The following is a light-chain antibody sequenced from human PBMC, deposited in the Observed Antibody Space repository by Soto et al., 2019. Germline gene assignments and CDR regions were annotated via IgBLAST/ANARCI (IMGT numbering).Light chain of an antibody. CDR3: QQYNRSPWT. Sequence: DIQMTQSPSTLSASVGDRATITCRASQTISSWLAWYQQKPGRAPKLLIYKASTLASEVPSRFSGSGSGTEFTLTISSLQPDDFATYYCQQYNRSPWTFGPGTKVEIK. J-gene: IGKJ1*01. CDR1: QTISSW. V-gene: IGKV1-5*03. CDR2: KAS.